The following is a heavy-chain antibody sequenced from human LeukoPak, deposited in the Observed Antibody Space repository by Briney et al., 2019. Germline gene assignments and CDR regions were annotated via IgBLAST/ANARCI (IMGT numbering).Heavy chain of an antibody. J-gene: IGHJ6*03. CDR1: GFTSISYG. CDR3: YNTIFGVVPAYYYYMDV. V-gene: IGHV3-30*02. D-gene: IGHD3-3*01. CDR2: IGKDGSNK. Sequence: PGGSLRLSCAPSGFTSISYGMHWFRQPPGRGRRWLAFIGKDGSNKYYADSVKGRSTISRDKSKNTLYLQMNSLRAEDTAVYYCYNTIFGVVPAYYYYMDVWGKGTTVTVSS.